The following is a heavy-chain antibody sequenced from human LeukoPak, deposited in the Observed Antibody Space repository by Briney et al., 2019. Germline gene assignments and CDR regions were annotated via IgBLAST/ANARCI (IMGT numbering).Heavy chain of an antibody. CDR2: IYNSGST. D-gene: IGHD2-15*01. V-gene: IGHV4-59*01. CDR1: GGSISTYS. Sequence: PSETLSLTCTVSGGSISTYSWNWIRQPPGKGLEWIGYIYNSGSTNYNPSLKGRVSMSVDTSKNQFSLKLNSVTAADTAVYYCARVLMVVAATDAFGIWGQGTTVTVSS. J-gene: IGHJ3*02. CDR3: ARVLMVVAATDAFGI.